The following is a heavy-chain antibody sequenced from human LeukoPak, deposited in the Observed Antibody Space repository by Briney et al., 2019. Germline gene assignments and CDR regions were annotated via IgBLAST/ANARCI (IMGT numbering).Heavy chain of an antibody. CDR1: IASISSSPYY. V-gene: IGHV4-39*02. CDR2: ISYSGTT. Sequence: SETLSLTCTVSIASISSSPYYWGWIRQSPGKGLEWIGSISYSGTTYYNPSLKSRVTISVDTSKNHFSLKLSSVTAADTAVYYRAANSADYNTLGSSYKVWGQGTLVTVSS. J-gene: IGHJ4*02. CDR3: AANSADYNTLGSSYKV. D-gene: IGHD3-10*01.